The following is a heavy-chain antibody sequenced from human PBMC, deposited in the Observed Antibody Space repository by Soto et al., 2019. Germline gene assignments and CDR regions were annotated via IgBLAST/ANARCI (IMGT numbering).Heavy chain of an antibody. D-gene: IGHD6-19*01. Sequence: EVQLVESGGGLVQPGGSLRLSCAASGFTVSRNYMSWVRQAPGKGLEWVSVIHSGGSTYYADSVKGRFTISRDNSNNTLYLQMNSLRAEDTAVYYCARESKDSSGWYDYWGQGTLVTVSS. CDR1: GFTVSRNY. CDR2: IHSGGST. CDR3: ARESKDSSGWYDY. V-gene: IGHV3-66*01. J-gene: IGHJ4*02.